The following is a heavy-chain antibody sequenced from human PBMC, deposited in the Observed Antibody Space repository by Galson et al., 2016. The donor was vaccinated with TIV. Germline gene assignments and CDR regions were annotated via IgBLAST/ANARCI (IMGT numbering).Heavy chain of an antibody. CDR2: ISYDGSIE. CDR1: GFTFSSYV. J-gene: IGHJ4*02. V-gene: IGHV3-30*04. D-gene: IGHD3-3*01. CDR3: ARDGSKVFRFLEWLFHLDY. Sequence: SLRLSCAASGFTFSSYVMHWVRQAPGKGLEWVAVISYDGSIENYADSLKGRFTISRDNSKNTLYLQMHSLRAEDTAVYYCARDGSKVFRFLEWLFHLDYWGQGTLVPVSS.